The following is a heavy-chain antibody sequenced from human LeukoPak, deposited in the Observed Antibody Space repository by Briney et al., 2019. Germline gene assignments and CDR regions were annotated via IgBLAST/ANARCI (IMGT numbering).Heavy chain of an antibody. J-gene: IGHJ3*02. CDR2: IYPGDSDT. CDR3: ARWVTADRGKKDAFDI. CDR1: GYSFTSYW. V-gene: IGHV5-51*01. Sequence: GESLKISCKGSGYSFTSYWIARVRQMPGKGLEWMGIIYPGDSDTTYSPSFQGQVTISADKSISAAYLQWSGLKASDTAMYYCARWVTADRGKKDAFDIWGQGTMVTVSS. D-gene: IGHD2-21*02.